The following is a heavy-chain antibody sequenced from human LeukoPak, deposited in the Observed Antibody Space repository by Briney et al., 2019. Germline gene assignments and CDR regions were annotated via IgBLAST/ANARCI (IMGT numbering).Heavy chain of an antibody. CDR1: GYTFTSYG. Sequence: GASVKVSCKASGYTFTSYGISWVRQAPGQGLEWMGWISAYNGNTNYAQKLQGRVTMTTDTSTSTAYMELRSLRSDDTALYYCAKDFQGGPTYYDFWSGLQYGMDVWGQGTTVTVSS. J-gene: IGHJ6*02. D-gene: IGHD3-3*01. V-gene: IGHV1-18*01. CDR3: AKDFQGGPTYYDFWSGLQYGMDV. CDR2: ISAYNGNT.